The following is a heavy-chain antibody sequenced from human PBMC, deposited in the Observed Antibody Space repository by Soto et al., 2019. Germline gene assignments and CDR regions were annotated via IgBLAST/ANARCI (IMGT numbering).Heavy chain of an antibody. J-gene: IGHJ4*02. Sequence: VAVISYDGSNKYYADSVKGRFTISRDNSKNTLYLQMNSLRAEDTAVYYCAKDKPYYDSSGYYLGYFDYWGQGTLVTVSS. CDR3: AKDKPYYDSSGYYLGYFDY. CDR2: ISYDGSNK. D-gene: IGHD3-22*01. V-gene: IGHV3-30*18.